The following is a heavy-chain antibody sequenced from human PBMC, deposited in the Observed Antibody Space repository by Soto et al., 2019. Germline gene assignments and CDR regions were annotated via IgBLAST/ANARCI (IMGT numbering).Heavy chain of an antibody. CDR2: ITADGTI. V-gene: IGHV3-11*01. J-gene: IGHJ5*02. Sequence: QVQLVESGGALVKPGRSLRLSCATSGFTFSDHNMSWLRQCPGKGLQWLSYITADGTIYDADAVKGRFTISRDNANNSVYLPMNSLTVDDTAVYSCARGGYRFDPWGPGTLVTVSS. CDR3: ARGGYRFDP. CDR1: GFTFSDHN. D-gene: IGHD3-16*02.